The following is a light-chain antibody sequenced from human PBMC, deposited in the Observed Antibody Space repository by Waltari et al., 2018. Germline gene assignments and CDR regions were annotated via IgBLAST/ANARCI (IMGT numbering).Light chain of an antibody. CDR2: SVT. CDR1: SGDVGGYYS. CDR3: SSYAGSDTYIL. Sequence: QSALAQPRPVSGSPRQSVTISCTGTSGDVGGYYSVPWYQQYPGKAPKLLIYSVTRRPSGVPDRFSGSRSGNTASLTISGLQPEDEADYYCSSYAGSDTYILFGGGTKLTVL. J-gene: IGLJ2*01. V-gene: IGLV2-11*01.